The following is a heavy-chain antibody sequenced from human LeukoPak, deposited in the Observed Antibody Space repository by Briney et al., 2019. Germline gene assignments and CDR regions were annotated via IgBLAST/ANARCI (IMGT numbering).Heavy chain of an antibody. CDR1: GGSISSGGYS. CDR3: ARAGLVWYFDL. CDR2: IYHSGST. D-gene: IGHD3-9*01. J-gene: IGHJ2*01. Sequence: SQTLSLTCAVSGGSISSGGYSWSWIRQPPGKGLEWIGYIYHSGSTYYNPSLKSRVTISVDRSKNQFSLKLSSVTAADTAVYYCARAGLVWYFDLWGRGTLVTVSS. V-gene: IGHV4-30-2*01.